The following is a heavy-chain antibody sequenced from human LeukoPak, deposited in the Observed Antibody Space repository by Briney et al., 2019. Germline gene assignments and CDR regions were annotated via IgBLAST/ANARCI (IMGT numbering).Heavy chain of an antibody. J-gene: IGHJ4*02. CDR3: ARGAYYDSSGPTGY. V-gene: IGHV3-21*01. D-gene: IGHD3-22*01. CDR2: ISSSSSYI. Sequence: GGSLRLSCAASGFTFSSYSMNWVHQAPGKGLEWVSSISSSSSYIYYADSVKGRFTISRDNAKNSLYLQMNSLRAEDTAVYYCARGAYYDSSGPTGYWGQGTLVTVSS. CDR1: GFTFSSYS.